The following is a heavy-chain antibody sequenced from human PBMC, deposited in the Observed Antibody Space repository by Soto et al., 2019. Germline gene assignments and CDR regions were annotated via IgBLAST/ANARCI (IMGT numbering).Heavy chain of an antibody. CDR1: GDTFTFYS. CDR3: ASSYGSGYRAFDY. J-gene: IGHJ4*02. V-gene: IGHV1-69*02. D-gene: IGHD3-10*01. Sequence: QVQLVQSGAEVKKPGSSVRVSCKASGDTFTFYSINWVRQAPGLGLEWMGRINPILSMSNYAQRFQGRVMMTADKPTSTAYMELSSLRSEDTAMYYCASSYGSGYRAFDYWGQGALVTVSS. CDR2: INPILSMS.